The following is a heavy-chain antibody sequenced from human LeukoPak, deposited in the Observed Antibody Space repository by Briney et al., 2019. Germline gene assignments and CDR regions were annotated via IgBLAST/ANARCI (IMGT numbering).Heavy chain of an antibody. CDR1: GDSITSGSYY. Sequence: SETLSLTCTVSGDSITSGSYYWSWIRQPAGKGLEWIGRIFISGGTNYNPSLTSRVTMSLDTSKNQFSLKLYSVTAADTAVYYCALYSSSSNYFDYWGQGTLVTVSS. J-gene: IGHJ4*02. D-gene: IGHD6-6*01. V-gene: IGHV4-61*02. CDR2: IFISGGT. CDR3: ALYSSSSNYFDY.